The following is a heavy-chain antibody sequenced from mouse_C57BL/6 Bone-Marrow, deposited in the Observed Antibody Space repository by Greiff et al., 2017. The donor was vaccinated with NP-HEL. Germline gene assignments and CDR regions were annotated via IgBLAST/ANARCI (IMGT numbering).Heavy chain of an antibody. V-gene: IGHV5-17*01. D-gene: IGHD1-1*02. CDR2: ICSGSSTF. J-gene: IGHJ3*01. CDR1: GFTFSDYG. CDR3: ARGGRGFAD. Sequence: EVKLVESGGGLVKPGGSLKLSCAASGFTFSDYGMHWVRQAPEKGLEWVAYICSGSSTFYFAATLTGRFTISRENAKNTLFLQMTSLRSEDTAMYYCARGGRGFADWGQGTLVTVSA.